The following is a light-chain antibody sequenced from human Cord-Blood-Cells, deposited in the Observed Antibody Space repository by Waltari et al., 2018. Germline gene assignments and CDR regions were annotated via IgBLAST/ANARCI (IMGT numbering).Light chain of an antibody. J-gene: IGKJ2*01. CDR3: QQFNSYPHT. CDR1: QGISSA. V-gene: IGKV1-13*02. CDR2: DAS. Sequence: ALQLTQSPSSVSASVGDRVTVTCRASQGISSALAWYQQKPGKAPKLLIYDASSLESGVPSRFSGSGSGTDFTLTISSLQPEDFATYYCQQFNSYPHTFGQGTKLEIK.